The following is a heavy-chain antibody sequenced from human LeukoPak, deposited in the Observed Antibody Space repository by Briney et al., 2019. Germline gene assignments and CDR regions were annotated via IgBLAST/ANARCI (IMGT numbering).Heavy chain of an antibody. J-gene: IGHJ5*02. CDR3: TRHRSSGWYNWFDP. D-gene: IGHD6-19*01. CDR1: GFTFSGSA. Sequence: TGGSLRLSCAASGFTFSGSAMHWVRQASGKGLEWVGRIRSKANSYATAYAASVKGRFTISRDDSKNTAYLQMNSLKTEDTAVYYCTRHRSSGWYNWFDPWGQGTLVTASS. CDR2: IRSKANSYAT. V-gene: IGHV3-73*01.